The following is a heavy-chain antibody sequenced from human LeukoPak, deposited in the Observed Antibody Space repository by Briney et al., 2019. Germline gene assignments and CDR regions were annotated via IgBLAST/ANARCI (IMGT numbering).Heavy chain of an antibody. V-gene: IGHV4-4*07. D-gene: IGHD3-10*01. CDR1: GFTFNHYG. CDR2: IYTSGST. Sequence: PGGSLRLSCAASGFTFNHYGLSWVRQAPGKGLEWIGRIYTSGSTNYNPSLKSRVSMSVDTSKNQFSLKLTSVTAADTAVYYCAREIRGLWFGEPRGWFDPWGQGTLVTVSS. J-gene: IGHJ5*02. CDR3: AREIRGLWFGEPRGWFDP.